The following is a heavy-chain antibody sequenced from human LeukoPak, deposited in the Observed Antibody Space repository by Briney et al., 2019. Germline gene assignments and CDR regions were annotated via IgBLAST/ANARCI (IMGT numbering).Heavy chain of an antibody. J-gene: IGHJ4*02. Sequence: GESLKISCKASGYSFTTYWIGWVRQMPGKGLEWMGIIYPGDSDTRYSPSFQGQVTVSVDKSITTAYLQWSSLKASDTAMYYCVRREHCSTTSCSACFDYWGQGTLVTVSS. D-gene: IGHD2-2*01. CDR3: VRREHCSTTSCSACFDY. V-gene: IGHV5-51*01. CDR2: IYPGDSDT. CDR1: GYSFTTYW.